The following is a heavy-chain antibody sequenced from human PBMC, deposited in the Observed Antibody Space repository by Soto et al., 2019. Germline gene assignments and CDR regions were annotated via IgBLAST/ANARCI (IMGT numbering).Heavy chain of an antibody. CDR1: GDSISTYY. Sequence: PSETLSLTCTVSGDSISTYYWTWIRQPPGKGLEWIGYIYYSGSTNYNPSLKSRVTISVDTSKKQFSLKLSSVTAADTAVYYCARAPGHDDYGRVFGYWGQGILVTVSS. CDR2: IYYSGST. J-gene: IGHJ4*02. V-gene: IGHV4-59*01. CDR3: ARAPGHDDYGRVFGY. D-gene: IGHD4-17*01.